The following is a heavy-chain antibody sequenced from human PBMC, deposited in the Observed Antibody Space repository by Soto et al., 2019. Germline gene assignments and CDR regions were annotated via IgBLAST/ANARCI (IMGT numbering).Heavy chain of an antibody. CDR3: ATPATGVTPVLDYYYGIDV. J-gene: IGHJ6*02. CDR1: GGTFSSYA. Sequence: SVKVSCKASGGTFSSYAISWVRQAPGQGLEWMGGIIPIFGTANYAQKFQGRVTITADESTSTAYMELSSLRSEDTAVYYCATPATGVTPVLDYYYGIDVRGQGTTVTVSS. V-gene: IGHV1-69*13. D-gene: IGHD5-12*01. CDR2: IIPIFGTA.